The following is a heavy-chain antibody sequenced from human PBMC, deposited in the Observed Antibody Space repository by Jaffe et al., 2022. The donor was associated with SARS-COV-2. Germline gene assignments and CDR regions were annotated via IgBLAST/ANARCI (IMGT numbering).Heavy chain of an antibody. J-gene: IGHJ2*01. Sequence: EVQLVESGGGLVKPGGSLRLSCAASGFTFSSYSMNWVRQAPGKGLEWVSSISSSSSYIYYADSVKGRFTISRDNAKNSLYLQMNSLRAEDTAVYYCARAGSYWGSWYFDLWGRGTLVTVSS. V-gene: IGHV3-21*01. CDR3: ARAGSYWGSWYFDL. CDR2: ISSSSSYI. D-gene: IGHD1-26*01. CDR1: GFTFSSYS.